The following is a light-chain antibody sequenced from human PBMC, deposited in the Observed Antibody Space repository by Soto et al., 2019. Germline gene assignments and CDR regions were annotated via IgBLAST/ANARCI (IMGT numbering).Light chain of an antibody. Sequence: EIVLTQSPATLSLFPGERATLSCRASQSIGWSLAWFQQTPGQAPRLLIYDASYRATGIPARFSGSGSGTDFTLPISSLESEDFAVYYCHQRSTWPDTFGQGTRLETK. CDR3: HQRSTWPDT. V-gene: IGKV3-11*01. J-gene: IGKJ5*01. CDR2: DAS. CDR1: QSIGWS.